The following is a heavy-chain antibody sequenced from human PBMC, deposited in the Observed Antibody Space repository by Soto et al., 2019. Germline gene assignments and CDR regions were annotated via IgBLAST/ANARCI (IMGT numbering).Heavy chain of an antibody. V-gene: IGHV1-3*01. Sequence: GASVKVSCKASGYTFTSYAMHWVRQAPGQRLEWMGWINAGNGNTKYSQKFQGRVTITRDTSASTAYMELSSLRSEDTAVYYCASSAAGNYYYYYGMDVWGQGTTVTVSS. CDR3: ASSAAGNYYYYYGMDV. CDR1: GYTFTSYA. J-gene: IGHJ6*02. D-gene: IGHD6-13*01. CDR2: INAGNGNT.